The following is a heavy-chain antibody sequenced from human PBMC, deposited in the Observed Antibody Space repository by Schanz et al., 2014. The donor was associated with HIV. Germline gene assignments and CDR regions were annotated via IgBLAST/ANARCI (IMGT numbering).Heavy chain of an antibody. CDR3: AKDRNHYDSRYRGKGNYYYYYGMDV. V-gene: IGHV3-30*18. Sequence: VQLVESGGGVVQPGRSLRLSCVASGFNFNSYGMHWVRQAPGKGLEWVAVISYDGTKKHYADSVKGRFTISRDNSKNTLYLQMKSLRPEDTAVYYCAKDRNHYDSRYRGKGNYYYYYGMDVWGQGTTVTVSS. CDR1: GFNFNSYG. J-gene: IGHJ6*02. D-gene: IGHD3-22*01. CDR2: ISYDGTKK.